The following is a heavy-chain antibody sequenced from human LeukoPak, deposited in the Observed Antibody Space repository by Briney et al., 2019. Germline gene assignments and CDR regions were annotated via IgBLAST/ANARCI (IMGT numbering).Heavy chain of an antibody. J-gene: IGHJ4*02. CDR1: GFTFSSYS. V-gene: IGHV3-53*01. CDR2: IYSGGST. Sequence: PGGSLRLSCAASGFTFSSYSMNWVRQAPGKGLEWVSVIYSGGSTYYADSVKGRFTISRDNSKNTLYLQMNSLRAEDTAVYYCARGASRSFDYWGQGTLVTVSS. CDR3: ARGASRSFDY.